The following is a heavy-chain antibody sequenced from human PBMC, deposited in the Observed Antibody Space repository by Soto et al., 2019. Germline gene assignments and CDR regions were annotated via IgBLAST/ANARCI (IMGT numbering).Heavy chain of an antibody. V-gene: IGHV3-23*01. CDR3: SEGAKIITMVRGVINPYYYYYYMDV. CDR2: ISGSGGST. J-gene: IGHJ6*03. D-gene: IGHD3-10*01. CDR1: GFTFSSYA. Sequence: GGSLRLSCAASGFTFSSYAMSWVRQAPGKGLEWVSAISGSGGSTYYADSVKGRFTISRDNSKNTLYLQMNSLRAEDTAVYYRSEGAKIITMVRGVINPYYYYYYMDVWGKGTTVTVSS.